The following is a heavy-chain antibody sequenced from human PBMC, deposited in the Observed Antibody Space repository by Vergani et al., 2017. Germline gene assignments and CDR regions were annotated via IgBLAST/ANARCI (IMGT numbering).Heavy chain of an antibody. J-gene: IGHJ3*02. D-gene: IGHD3-22*01. CDR1: GFTFSSYG. CDR2: IWYDGSNK. CDR3: AREDAGDYSSGYHDAFDI. V-gene: IGHV3-33*01. Sequence: QVQLVESGGGVVQPGRSLRLSCAASGFTFSSYGMHWVRQAPGKGLEWVAVIWYDGSNKYYADSVKGRFTISRENSKNTLYLQMNSLRAEDTAVSYCAREDAGDYSSGYHDAFDIWGQGTMVTVSS.